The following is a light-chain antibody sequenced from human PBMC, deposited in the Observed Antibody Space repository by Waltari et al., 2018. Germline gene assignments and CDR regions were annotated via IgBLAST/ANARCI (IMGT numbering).Light chain of an antibody. J-gene: IGLJ3*02. Sequence: QSALTQPASVSGSPGPSITISCTGTSRDVGGSNYVSWYQQHPGKAPKLMISDVSKRPSGVSNRFTGSKSDNTASLTISGLQAEDEADYYCSSYTSSSTWVFGGGTKLTVL. V-gene: IGLV2-14*01. CDR2: DVS. CDR1: SRDVGGSNY. CDR3: SSYTSSSTWV.